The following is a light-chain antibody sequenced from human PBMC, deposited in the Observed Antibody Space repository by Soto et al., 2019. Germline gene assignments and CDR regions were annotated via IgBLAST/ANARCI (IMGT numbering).Light chain of an antibody. CDR1: SSDVGDYNY. V-gene: IGLV2-14*03. CDR2: EVT. CDR3: CSHSSSITWM. Sequence: QSVVTQPASVSGSPGQSITISCTGTSSDVGDYNYVSWYQQHPGKAPKLIIHEVTNRPSGVSGRFSGSKSGNTAFLTISGLQAEDEAVYYCCSHSSSITWMFGGGTKLTVL. J-gene: IGLJ3*02.